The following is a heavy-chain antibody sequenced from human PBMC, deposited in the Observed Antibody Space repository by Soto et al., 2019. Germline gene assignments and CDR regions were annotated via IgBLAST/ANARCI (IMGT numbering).Heavy chain of an antibody. CDR2: IRYDGSNK. CDR1: GFTFSSYG. V-gene: IGHV3-30*02. CDR3: ARDRTFYGSGSKGMDF. Sequence: GGSLRLSCVTSGFTFSSYGMHWVRQAPGKGLEWLAIIRYDGSNKYYGDSVKGRFTISRDNSNDTLYLEMNNLRAEDTAVYYCARDRTFYGSGSKGMDFWGQGTTVTVSS. D-gene: IGHD3-10*01. J-gene: IGHJ6*02.